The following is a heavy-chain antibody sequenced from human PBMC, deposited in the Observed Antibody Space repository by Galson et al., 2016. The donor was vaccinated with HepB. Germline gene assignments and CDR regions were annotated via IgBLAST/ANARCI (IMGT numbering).Heavy chain of an antibody. J-gene: IGHJ4*02. CDR2: MNPDGSLQ. D-gene: IGHD7-27*01. Sequence: CAASGFTFSNYAMTWVRQAPGKGLEWVANMNPDGSLQFYADSVKGRFSISRDNANNSLYLRMTILRTEDTAIYYCATDLNWVNYWGQGALVTVSS. V-gene: IGHV3-7*01. CDR1: GFTFSNYA. CDR3: ATDLNWVNY.